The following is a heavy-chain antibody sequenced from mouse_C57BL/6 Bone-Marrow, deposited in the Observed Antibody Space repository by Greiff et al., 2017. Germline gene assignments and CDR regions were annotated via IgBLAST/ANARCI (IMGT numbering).Heavy chain of an antibody. D-gene: IGHD2-1*01. J-gene: IGHJ3*01. CDR3: ARGRFGNSFAY. CDR2: IHPNSGST. CDR1: GYTFTSYW. Sequence: QVQLQQPGAELVKPGASVKLSCKASGYTFTSYWMHWVKQRPGQGLEWIGMIHPNSGSTNYNEKFKSKATLTVAKSSSTAYMKLSSLTSEDSAVYYCARGRFGNSFAYWGQGTLVTVSA. V-gene: IGHV1-64*01.